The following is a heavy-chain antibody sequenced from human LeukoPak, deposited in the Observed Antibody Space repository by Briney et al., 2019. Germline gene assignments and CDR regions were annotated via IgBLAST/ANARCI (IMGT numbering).Heavy chain of an antibody. Sequence: PGGSLRLSCAASGFIFNNYGLIWVRQAPGQGLEWVSAISNDGGGTQYADFVEGRFTISRDNSKNTLFLQVSSLRAEDTALYYCAKGSSGYFADLWGQGTLVTVSS. CDR3: AKGSSGYFADL. J-gene: IGHJ5*02. CDR2: ISNDGGGT. CDR1: GFIFNNYG. V-gene: IGHV3-23*01. D-gene: IGHD3-22*01.